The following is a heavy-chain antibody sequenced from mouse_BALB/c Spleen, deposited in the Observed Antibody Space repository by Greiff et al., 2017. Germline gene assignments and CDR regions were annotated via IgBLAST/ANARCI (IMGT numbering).Heavy chain of an antibody. CDR2: IDPENGNT. CDR1: GFNIKDYY. V-gene: IGHV14-1*02. D-gene: IGHD2-4*01. Sequence: EVQLVESGAELVRPGALVKLSCKASGFNIKDYYMHWVKQRPEQGLEWIGWIDPENGNTIYDPKFQGKASITADTSSNTAYLQLSSLTSEDTAVYYCARRITTGYYAMDYWGQGTSVTVSS. CDR3: ARRITTGYYAMDY. J-gene: IGHJ4*01.